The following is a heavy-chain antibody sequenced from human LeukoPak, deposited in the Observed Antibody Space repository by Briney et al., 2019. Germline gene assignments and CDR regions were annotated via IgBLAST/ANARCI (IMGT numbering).Heavy chain of an antibody. D-gene: IGHD6-19*01. J-gene: IGHJ4*02. CDR2: IYPGDSDT. CDR3: ASLPSNGWYYADY. V-gene: IGHV5-51*01. CDR1: GYSFTSYW. Sequence: GESLKISCKGSGYSFTSYWISWVRQKPGKGLEWMGIIYPGDSDTTYSPSFQGQVTISVDKSITTAYLQWSSLKASDTAMYYCASLPSNGWYYADYWGQGTLVTVSS.